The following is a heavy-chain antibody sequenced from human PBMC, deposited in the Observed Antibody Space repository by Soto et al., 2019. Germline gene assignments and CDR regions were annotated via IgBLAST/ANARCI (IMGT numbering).Heavy chain of an antibody. Sequence: PSETLSLTCTVSGGSISSYYWSWIRQPPGKGLECIGYIYYSGSTNYNPSLKSRVTISVDTSQNQFSLKLSSVTAADKGVYYCEREGSWIRDAFDIRCQCKIVTVSS. J-gene: IGHJ3*02. V-gene: IGHV4-59*01. CDR2: IYYSGST. D-gene: IGHD3-10*01. CDR3: EREGSWIRDAFDI. CDR1: GGSISSYY.